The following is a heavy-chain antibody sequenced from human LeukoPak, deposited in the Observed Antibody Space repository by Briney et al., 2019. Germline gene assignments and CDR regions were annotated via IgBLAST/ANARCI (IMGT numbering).Heavy chain of an antibody. CDR2: ISAYNGNT. CDR1: GYTFTSYG. V-gene: IGHV1-18*01. CDR3: ARDPPDYDMLTGYEPFDY. J-gene: IGHJ4*02. D-gene: IGHD3-9*01. Sequence: GASVKVSCKASGYTFTSYGISWVRQAPGQGLEWMGWISAYNGNTNYAQKLQGRVTMTTDTSTSTAYMELRSLRSDDTAVYYCARDPPDYDMLTGYEPFDYWGQGTLVTVSS.